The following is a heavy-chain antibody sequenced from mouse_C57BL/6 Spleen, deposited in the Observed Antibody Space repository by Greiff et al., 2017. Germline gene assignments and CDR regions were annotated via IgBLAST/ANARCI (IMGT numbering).Heavy chain of an antibody. V-gene: IGHV1-66*01. CDR1: GYSFTSYY. J-gene: IGHJ1*03. Sequence: QVKLQQSGPELVKPGASVKISCKASGYSFTSYYIHRVPQRPGQGLEGIGWIYPGRGTASSNEQFKGKATLTADTSSSTAYMQLSSLTSEDSAVDYCPMTTVVATDWYFDVWGTGTTVTVSS. CDR2: IYPGRGTA. CDR3: PMTTVVATDWYFDV. D-gene: IGHD1-1*01.